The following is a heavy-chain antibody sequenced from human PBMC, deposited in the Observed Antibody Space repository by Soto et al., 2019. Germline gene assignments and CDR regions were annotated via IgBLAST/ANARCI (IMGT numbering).Heavy chain of an antibody. D-gene: IGHD6-19*01. CDR3: AREDGSGWYWFDS. Sequence: QVQLVQSGGEVKKPGASVKVSCKTSGYTFSSHGISWVRQAPGQGLEWMGWISAYHGKTNYAQKFQDRVTMTTDTSTSTAYMELRSLRSDDTAMYYCAREDGSGWYWFDSWGQGTLVTVSP. CDR1: GYTFSSHG. J-gene: IGHJ5*01. CDR2: ISAYHGKT. V-gene: IGHV1-18*01.